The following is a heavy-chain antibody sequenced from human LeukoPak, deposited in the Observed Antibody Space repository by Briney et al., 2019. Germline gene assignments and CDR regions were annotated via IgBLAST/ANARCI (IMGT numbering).Heavy chain of an antibody. V-gene: IGHV4-39*07. CDR2: IYYSGST. CDR1: GGSISSSSYY. J-gene: IGHJ3*02. D-gene: IGHD6-6*01. Sequence: SETLSLTCTVSGGSISSSSYYWGWIRQPPGKGLEWIGSIYYSGSTYYNPSLKSRVTISVDTSKNQFSLKLSSVTAADTAVYYCARSIFSRDAFDIWGQGTMVTVSS. CDR3: ARSIFSRDAFDI.